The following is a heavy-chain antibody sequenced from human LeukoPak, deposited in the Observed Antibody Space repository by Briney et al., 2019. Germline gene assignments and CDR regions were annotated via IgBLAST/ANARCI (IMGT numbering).Heavy chain of an antibody. D-gene: IGHD5-12*01. V-gene: IGHV4-4*08. CDR2: IYTSGST. Sequence: PSETLSLTCTVSGGSISAYYWSWIRQPPGKGLEWIGRIYTSGSTNYNPSLKSRVTISVDTSKNQFSLKLSSVTAADTAVYYCARRRIVATFDYWGQGTLVTVSS. CDR1: GGSISAYY. J-gene: IGHJ4*02. CDR3: ARRRIVATFDY.